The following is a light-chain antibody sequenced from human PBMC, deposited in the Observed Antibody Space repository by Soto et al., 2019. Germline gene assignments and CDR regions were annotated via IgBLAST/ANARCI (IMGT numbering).Light chain of an antibody. CDR3: QQYGXSPT. V-gene: IGKV3-20*01. Sequence: EIVLTQSPGTLSLSPGERATLSCRAIQSVSSSYLSWYKQKPGQAQRLLIYGASSRATGIPDSFSGSGSGTDFTLTIRRLESEDFAVYYCQQYGXSPTCGQGTKV. J-gene: IGKJ1*01. CDR2: GAS. CDR1: QSVSSSY.